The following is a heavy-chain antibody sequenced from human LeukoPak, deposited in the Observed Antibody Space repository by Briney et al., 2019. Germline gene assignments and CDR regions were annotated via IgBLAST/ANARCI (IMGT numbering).Heavy chain of an antibody. Sequence: PSETLSLTCTVSGGSVSSSSYYWGWIRQPPGKGLEWIGSIYYSGSTYYNPSLKSRVTISVDTSENQFSLKLSSVTAADTAVYYCARVWSDYYYYYMDVWGKGTTVTVSS. J-gene: IGHJ6*03. V-gene: IGHV4-39*01. CDR2: IYYSGST. D-gene: IGHD2-21*01. CDR3: ARVWSDYYYYYMDV. CDR1: GGSVSSSSYY.